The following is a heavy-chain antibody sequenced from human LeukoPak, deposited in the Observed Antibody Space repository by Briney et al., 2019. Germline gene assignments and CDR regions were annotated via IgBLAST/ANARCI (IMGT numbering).Heavy chain of an antibody. CDR2: IYHSGST. CDR3: ASVAAKEDRWFDP. CDR1: GYSISSGYY. V-gene: IGHV4-38-2*01. Sequence: SETLSLTCAVSGYSISSGYYWGWIRQPPGKGLEWIGSIYHSGSTYYNPSLKSRVTISVDTSKNQFSLKLSSVTAADTAVYYCASVAAKEDRWFDPWGQGTLVTVSS. D-gene: IGHD2-15*01. J-gene: IGHJ5*02.